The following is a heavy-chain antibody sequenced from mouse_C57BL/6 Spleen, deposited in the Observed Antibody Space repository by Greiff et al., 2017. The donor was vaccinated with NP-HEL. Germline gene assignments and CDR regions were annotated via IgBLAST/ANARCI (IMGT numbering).Heavy chain of an antibody. D-gene: IGHD2-1*01. V-gene: IGHV1-15*01. CDR1: GYTFTDYE. CDR2: IDPETGGT. CDR3: TRPLYQGAWFAY. J-gene: IGHJ3*01. Sequence: VQLQQSGAELVRPGASVTLSCKASGYTFTDYEMHWVKQTPVHGLEWIGAIDPETGGTAYNQKFKGKAILTAAKSSSTAYMELRSLTSEDSAVYYCTRPLYQGAWFAYWGQRTLVTVSA.